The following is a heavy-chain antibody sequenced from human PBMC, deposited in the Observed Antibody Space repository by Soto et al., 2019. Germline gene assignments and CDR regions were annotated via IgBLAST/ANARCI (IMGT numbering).Heavy chain of an antibody. CDR3: PRGVTMITGFDY. D-gene: IGHD3-22*01. J-gene: IGHJ4*02. CDR2: IFYNGST. Sequence: QVQLHESGPGLVKPSETLSLTCTVSGGSVSSGSTYWSWIRQPPGTGLKSIGYIFYNGSTNYNPSLKSRVSMSVDTSRDQFSLRMSSVTAPDTAFYYCPRGVTMITGFDYRGQGSLVTVSS. CDR1: GGSVSSGSTY. V-gene: IGHV4-61*01.